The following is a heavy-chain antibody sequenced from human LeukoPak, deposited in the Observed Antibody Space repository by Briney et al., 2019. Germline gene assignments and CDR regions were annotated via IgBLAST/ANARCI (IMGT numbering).Heavy chain of an antibody. V-gene: IGHV4-39*01. CDR3: ATLLWFGELGY. CDR2: IYYSGST. D-gene: IGHD3-10*01. Sequence: SETLSLTCTVSGGSISSSSYYWGWIRQPPGKGLEWIGSIYYSGSTYYNPSLKSRVTISVDTSKNQFSLKLSSVTAADTAVYYCATLLWFGELGYWGQGTLVTVSS. CDR1: GGSISSSSYY. J-gene: IGHJ4*02.